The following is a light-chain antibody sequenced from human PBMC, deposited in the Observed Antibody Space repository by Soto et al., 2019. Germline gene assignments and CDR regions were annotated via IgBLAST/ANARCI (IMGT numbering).Light chain of an antibody. CDR2: GAS. CDR1: QSVSSSY. V-gene: IGKV3-20*01. Sequence: ENVLTQSPGTLSLSPGERATLSCRASQSVSSSYLAWYQQKPGQAPRLLIYGASSRATGIPDRFSGSGSGTDFTLTISRLEPEDFAVYYCQQYGSSPYTFGQGTKLDIK. J-gene: IGKJ2*01. CDR3: QQYGSSPYT.